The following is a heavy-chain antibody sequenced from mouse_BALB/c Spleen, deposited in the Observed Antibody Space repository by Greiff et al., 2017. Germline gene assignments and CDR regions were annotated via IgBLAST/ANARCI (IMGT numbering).Heavy chain of an antibody. V-gene: IGHV1-69*02. J-gene: IGHJ2*01. CDR3: TRSGGSYYFDY. CDR1: GYTFTSYW. D-gene: IGHD1-1*02. Sequence: QVQLQQSGAELVRPGASVKLSCKASGYTFTSYWINWVKQRPGQGLEWIGNIYPSDSYTNYNQKFKDKATLTVDKSSSTAYMQLSSPTSEDSAVYYCTRSGGSYYFDYWGQGTTLTVSS. CDR2: IYPSDSYT.